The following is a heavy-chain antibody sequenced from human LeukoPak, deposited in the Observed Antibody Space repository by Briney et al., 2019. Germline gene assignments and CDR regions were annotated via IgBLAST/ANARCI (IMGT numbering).Heavy chain of an antibody. V-gene: IGHV4-59*08. CDR1: GGSISSYY. Sequence: PSETLSLTCTVSGGSISSYYWSWIRQPPGKGLEWIGYTYYSGSTNYNPSLKSRATISVDTSKNQFSLKLSSVTAADTAVYYCARHYDFWSGYYKAGGAFDIWGQGTMVTVSS. D-gene: IGHD3-3*01. J-gene: IGHJ3*02. CDR2: TYYSGST. CDR3: ARHYDFWSGYYKAGGAFDI.